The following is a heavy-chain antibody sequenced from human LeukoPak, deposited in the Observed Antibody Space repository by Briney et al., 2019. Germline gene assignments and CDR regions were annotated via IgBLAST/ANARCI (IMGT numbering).Heavy chain of an antibody. CDR1: GFTFSSYS. J-gene: IGHJ3*02. V-gene: IGHV3-21*01. Sequence: GGSLRLSCAASGFTFSSYSMNWVRQAPGKGLEWVSSISSSSSYIYYADSVKGRFTISRDNAKNSLYLQMNSLRAEDTAVYYCARGYWGYYYDSSGYPDAFDIWGQGTMVTVSS. CDR3: ARGYWGYYYDSSGYPDAFDI. CDR2: ISSSSSYI. D-gene: IGHD3-22*01.